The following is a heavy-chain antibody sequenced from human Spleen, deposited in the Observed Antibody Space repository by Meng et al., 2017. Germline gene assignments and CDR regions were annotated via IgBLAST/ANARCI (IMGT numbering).Heavy chain of an antibody. CDR1: GGSISGNNW. J-gene: IGHJ4*02. CDR2: IYHSGRT. V-gene: IGHV4-4*02. CDR3: ARLGGVDPSPPL. D-gene: IGHD3-16*01. Sequence: QGEALWSGPGLVMPAGTLSLTCVLSGGSISGNNWWSWVRQPPGKGLEWIGEIYHSGRTNYNSFLESRVTISVDQSKNQFSLNLYSVTAADTAFYYCARLGGVDPSPPLWGQGTLVTVSS.